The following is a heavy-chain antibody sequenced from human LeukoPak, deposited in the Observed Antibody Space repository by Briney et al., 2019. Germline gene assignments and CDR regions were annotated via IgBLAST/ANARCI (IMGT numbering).Heavy chain of an antibody. CDR1: GGSISSYY. CDR2: IYYSGST. D-gene: IGHD3-22*01. J-gene: IGHJ4*02. Sequence: KPSETLSLTCTVSGGSISSYYWSWIRQPPGKGLEWIGYIYYSGSTNYNPSLKSRVTISVDTSKNQFSLKLSSVTAADTAVYYCASQRDSSGYYPLSFFDYWGQGTLVTVSS. V-gene: IGHV4-59*08. CDR3: ASQRDSSGYYPLSFFDY.